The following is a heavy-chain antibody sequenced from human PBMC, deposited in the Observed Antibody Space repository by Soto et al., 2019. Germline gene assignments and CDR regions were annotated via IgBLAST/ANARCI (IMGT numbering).Heavy chain of an antibody. CDR2: IYYSGST. V-gene: IGHV4-61*01. CDR1: GGSVSSGSYY. CDR3: ARAVTTVVPFDY. J-gene: IGHJ4*02. D-gene: IGHD4-17*01. Sequence: QVQLQESGPGLVKPSETLSLTCTVSGGSVSSGSYYWSWIRQPPGKGLEWIGYIYYSGSTNYNPALKSRVPISVDTSKNQFSLKLSSVTAADTAVYYCARAVTTVVPFDYWGQGTLVTVSS.